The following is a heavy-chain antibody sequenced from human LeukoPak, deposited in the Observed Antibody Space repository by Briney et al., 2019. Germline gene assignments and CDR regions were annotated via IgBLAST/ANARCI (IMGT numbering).Heavy chain of an antibody. CDR1: GFTFSDYY. J-gene: IGHJ2*01. CDR3: ARPGIAAAGRQGYFDL. Sequence: GGSLRLSCAASGFTFSDYYMSWIRQAPGKGLEWVSYISSSSRHTNYADSVKGRFTISRDNAKNSLYLQMNSLRAEDTAVYYCARPGIAAAGRQGYFDLWGRGTLVTVSS. D-gene: IGHD6-13*01. V-gene: IGHV3-11*06. CDR2: ISSSSRHT.